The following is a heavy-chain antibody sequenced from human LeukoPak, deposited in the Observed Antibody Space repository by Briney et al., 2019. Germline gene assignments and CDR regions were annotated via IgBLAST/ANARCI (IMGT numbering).Heavy chain of an antibody. CDR1: GFTFSSYA. V-gene: IGHV3-30*04. CDR3: ARDLRSTIFWPYYFDY. D-gene: IGHD3-9*01. J-gene: IGHJ4*02. Sequence: GSLRLSCAASGFTFSSYAMHWVRQASGKGLEWVAVISYDGSNKYYADSVKGRFTISRDNSKNTLYLQMNSLRAEDTAVYYCARDLRSTIFWPYYFDYWGQGTLVTVSS. CDR2: ISYDGSNK.